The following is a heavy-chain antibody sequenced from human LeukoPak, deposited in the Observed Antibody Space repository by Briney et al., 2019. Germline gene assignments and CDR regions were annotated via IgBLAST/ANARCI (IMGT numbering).Heavy chain of an antibody. CDR1: GFTFSSYW. V-gene: IGHV3-7*01. J-gene: IGHJ4*02. Sequence: GGSLRLSCAASGFTFSSYWMSWVRQAPGKGLEWVANIKQDGSEKYYVDSVKGRFTISRDNAKNSLYLQMNSLRAEDTAVYYCARDHFPARSGRLTVAFDYWGQGTLVTVSS. CDR2: IKQDGSEK. CDR3: ARDHFPARSGRLTVAFDY. D-gene: IGHD3-10*01.